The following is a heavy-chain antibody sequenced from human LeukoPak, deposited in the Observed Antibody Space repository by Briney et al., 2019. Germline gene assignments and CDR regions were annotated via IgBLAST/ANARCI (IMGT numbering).Heavy chain of an antibody. Sequence: LGASLKISCKGSGYTFTSYWFGWVRQIPGKGLELMAIMYPGDSDIRYNPSFQGHVTISADKSISPAYLQWSSLKASDTAMYYCARVEDHGSVGDYWGQGTLVTVSS. CDR1: GYTFTSYW. J-gene: IGHJ4*02. CDR3: ARVEDHGSVGDY. V-gene: IGHV5-51*01. CDR2: MYPGDSDI. D-gene: IGHD3-10*01.